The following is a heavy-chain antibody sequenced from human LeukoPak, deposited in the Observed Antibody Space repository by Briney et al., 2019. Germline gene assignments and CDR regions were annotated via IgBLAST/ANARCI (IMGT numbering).Heavy chain of an antibody. CDR2: IIPIFGTA. CDR3: ARAQYYYGSGSYPAFDY. D-gene: IGHD3-10*01. V-gene: IGHV1-69*13. CDR1: GGTFSSYA. Sequence: ASVKVSCKASGGTFSSYAISWVRQAPGQGLEWMGGIIPIFGTANYAQKFQGRVTITADESTSTAYMELSSLRSEDTAVYYCARAQYYYGSGSYPAFDYWGQGTLVTVSS. J-gene: IGHJ4*02.